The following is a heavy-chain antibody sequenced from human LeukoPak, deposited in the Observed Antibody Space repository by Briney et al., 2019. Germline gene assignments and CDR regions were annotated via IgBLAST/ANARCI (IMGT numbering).Heavy chain of an antibody. Sequence: SETLSLTCAVYGGSFSGYYWSWIRQPPGKGLEWIGEINHSGSTNYNPSLKSRVTISVDTSKNQSSLKLSSVTAADTAVYYCARGREELVVPAYYFDYWGQGTLVTVSS. CDR3: ARGREELVVPAYYFDY. V-gene: IGHV4-34*01. J-gene: IGHJ4*02. D-gene: IGHD2-2*01. CDR1: GGSFSGYY. CDR2: INHSGST.